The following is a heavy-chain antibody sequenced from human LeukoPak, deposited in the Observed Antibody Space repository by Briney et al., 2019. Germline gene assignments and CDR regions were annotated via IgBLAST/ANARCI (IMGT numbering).Heavy chain of an antibody. CDR2: IYTSGST. CDR3: ARDRELVTMVRGVADYYYYMDG. V-gene: IGHV4-4*07. Sequence: SETLSLTCTVTGGSISSYYWSWIRQPAGKELEGIGRIYTSGSTNYNPSLKSRVTMSVDTSKNQFSLKLSSVTAADTSVYYCARDRELVTMVRGVADYYYYMDGWGKGTTVTVSS. D-gene: IGHD3-10*01. J-gene: IGHJ6*03. CDR1: GGSISSYY.